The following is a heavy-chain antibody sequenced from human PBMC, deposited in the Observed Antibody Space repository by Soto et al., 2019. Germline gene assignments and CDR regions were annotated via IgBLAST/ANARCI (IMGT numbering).Heavy chain of an antibody. V-gene: IGHV2-5*02. CDR2: IYWDDDK. CDR1: GFSLSTSGVG. Sequence: QITLKESGPTLVKPTQTLTLTCTFSGFSLSTSGVGVGWIRRPPGKALEWLALIYWDDDKRYSPSLKSRLTITKDTSKNQVVLTLTIMDPVDTATYYCAHRGQRSGSEFFQHWGQGTLVTVSS. D-gene: IGHD5-12*01. J-gene: IGHJ1*01. CDR3: AHRGQRSGSEFFQH.